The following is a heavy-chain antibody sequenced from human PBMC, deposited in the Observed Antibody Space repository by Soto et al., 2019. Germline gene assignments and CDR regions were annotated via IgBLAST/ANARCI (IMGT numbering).Heavy chain of an antibody. V-gene: IGHV3-30*18. CDR2: ISYDGSNK. CDR3: AKDCSGGSCYWFDP. CDR1: GFTFSSYG. D-gene: IGHD2-15*01. Sequence: ESGGGVVQPGRSLRLSCAASGFTFSSYGMHWVRQAPGKGLEWVAVISYDGSNKYYADSVKGRFTISRDNSKNTLYLQMNSLRAEDTAVYYCAKDCSGGSCYWFDPWGQGTLVTVSS. J-gene: IGHJ5*02.